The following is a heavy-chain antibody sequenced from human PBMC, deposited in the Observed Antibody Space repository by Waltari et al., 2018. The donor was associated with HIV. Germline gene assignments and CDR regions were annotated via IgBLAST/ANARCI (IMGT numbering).Heavy chain of an antibody. D-gene: IGHD3-22*01. CDR3: ARVATMIVVVTNPYYFDY. V-gene: IGHV3-21*01. CDR2: ISSSSSYK. CDR1: GFPFSTYS. J-gene: IGHJ4*02. Sequence: EVQLVESGGGLVKPGGSLKFACAASGFPFSTYSLMCVRQAPGKGLEWVSFISSSSSYKDYADSVKGRFTISRDNAKNSLYLQMNSLRAEDTAVYYCARVATMIVVVTNPYYFDYWGQGTLVTVSS.